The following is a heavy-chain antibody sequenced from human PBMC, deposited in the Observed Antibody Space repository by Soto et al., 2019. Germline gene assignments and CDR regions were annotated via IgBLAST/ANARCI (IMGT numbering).Heavy chain of an antibody. D-gene: IGHD2-2*01. J-gene: IGHJ5*02. CDR1: GDSIISTNW. CDR2: IHHGGNI. Sequence: PSETLSLTCAVSGDSIISTNWWHWVRQSPDKGLEWIGEIHHGGNINYNPSLKSRVTISMDKSKNQFSLKLNSVTAAHTAVYYCAKMRQYCRRTNCYQDPWGQGNPVNVSS. CDR3: AKMRQYCRRTNCYQDP. V-gene: IGHV4-4*02.